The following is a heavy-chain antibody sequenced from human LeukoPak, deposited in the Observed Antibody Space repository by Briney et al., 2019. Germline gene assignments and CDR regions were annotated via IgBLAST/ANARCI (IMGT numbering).Heavy chain of an antibody. CDR3: ARSSTTDANHYYYYYMDV. V-gene: IGHV4-39*07. CDR1: GGSISSSSYY. CDR2: IYYSGST. J-gene: IGHJ6*03. Sequence: KSSETLSLTCTVSGGSISSSSYYWGWIRQPPGKGLEWIGSIYYSGSTYYNPSLKSRVTISVDTSKNQFSLKLSSVTAADTAVYYCARSSTTDANHYYYYYMDVWGRGTTVTVSS. D-gene: IGHD2-2*01.